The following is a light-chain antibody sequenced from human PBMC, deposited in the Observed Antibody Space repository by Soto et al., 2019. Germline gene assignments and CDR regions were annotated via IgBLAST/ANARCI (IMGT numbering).Light chain of an antibody. CDR1: QSINSY. Sequence: DIQMTQSPSSQSASVGDRVTMSCRASQSINSYLNWYQQKPGKAPKLLIYAASSLQSGVPSRFSGSGSETDFTLTITSLQPDDFATYYCPQSFSTPRTFGQGTRVDI. CDR3: PQSFSTPRT. J-gene: IGKJ1*01. V-gene: IGKV1-39*01. CDR2: AAS.